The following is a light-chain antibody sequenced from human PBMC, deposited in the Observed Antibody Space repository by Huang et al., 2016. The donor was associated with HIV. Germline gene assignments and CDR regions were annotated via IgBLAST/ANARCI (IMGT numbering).Light chain of an antibody. Sequence: DVVMTQSPLLLPVTLGQPAAISCRASHSLEHSDGNIYLNWVHQRPGQSPRRLLDKVSLRHSWVPDRFSGGGSWTYCTLTISRVEAEDDGVYYCMQGTHWPPVTFGQGTRLEIK. CDR2: KVS. V-gene: IGKV2-30*02. CDR3: MQGTHWPPVT. J-gene: IGKJ5*01. CDR1: HSLEHSDGNIY.